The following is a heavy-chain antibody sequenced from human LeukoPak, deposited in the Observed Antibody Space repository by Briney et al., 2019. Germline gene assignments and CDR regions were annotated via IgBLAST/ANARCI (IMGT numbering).Heavy chain of an antibody. CDR1: GGSISSSSYY. J-gene: IGHJ4*02. D-gene: IGHD2-2*02. Sequence: SETLSLTCTVSGGSISSSSYYWSWIRQPAGKGLEWIGRIYTSGSTNYNPSLKSRITISVDTSKNQFSLKLSSVTAADTAVYYCARCSSTSCYMFDYWGQGTLVTVSS. V-gene: IGHV4-61*02. CDR2: IYTSGST. CDR3: ARCSSTSCYMFDY.